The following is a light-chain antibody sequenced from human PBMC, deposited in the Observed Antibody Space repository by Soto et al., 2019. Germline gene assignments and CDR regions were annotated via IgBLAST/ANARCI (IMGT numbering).Light chain of an antibody. V-gene: IGLV1-44*01. Sequence: QSVLTQPTSASGTPGQRVTISCSGSSSNIGSNTVSWYQQLPLSAPKLLIYRNNQRPSGFPDRFSGTKSDTSASLAISGLQSEDEADYYCSAWDDSLNGRVFGGGTKLTVL. CDR2: RNN. CDR1: SSNIGSNT. CDR3: SAWDDSLNGRV. J-gene: IGLJ3*02.